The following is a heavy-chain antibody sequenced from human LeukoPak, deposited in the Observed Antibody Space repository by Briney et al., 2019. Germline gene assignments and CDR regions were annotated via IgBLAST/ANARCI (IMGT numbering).Heavy chain of an antibody. CDR2: IYSGDRT. Sequence: GGSLRLSCAASGCTVSNNYMTWVRQAPGKGLEWVSVIYSGDRTNYADSVKGRFTISRDNSKNTLFFQMNSLRAEDTAVYYCARLTSGNGLDVWGQGTTVTVSS. CDR3: ARLTSGNGLDV. D-gene: IGHD3-3*01. CDR1: GCTVSNNY. V-gene: IGHV3-66*04. J-gene: IGHJ6*02.